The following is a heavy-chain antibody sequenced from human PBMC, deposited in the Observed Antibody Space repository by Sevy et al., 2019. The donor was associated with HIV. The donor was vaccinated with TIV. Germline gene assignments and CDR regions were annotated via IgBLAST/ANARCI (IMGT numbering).Heavy chain of an antibody. Sequence: GWSLRLSCAASGFSFSTYWMSWVRQAPGKGLEWVANIKQDGSEKYYVDSVKGRFTISRDNAKNSLYLQMNSLRAEDTAVYYCARSGGSYDYGMDVWGQGTTVTVSS. CDR3: ARSGGSYDYGMDV. CDR2: IKQDGSEK. CDR1: GFSFSTYW. J-gene: IGHJ6*02. D-gene: IGHD1-26*01. V-gene: IGHV3-7*01.